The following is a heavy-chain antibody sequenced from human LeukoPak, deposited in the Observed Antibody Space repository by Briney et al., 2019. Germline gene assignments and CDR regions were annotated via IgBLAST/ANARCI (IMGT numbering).Heavy chain of an antibody. CDR3: ASTGKIVVVGAATHRAEYFQH. CDR2: INHSGST. Sequence: PSETLSLTCAVYGGSFSGYYWSWIRQPPGKGLEWIGEINHSGSTNYNPSLKSRVTISVDTSKNQFSLKLSSVTAADTAVYYCASTGKIVVVGAATHRAEYFQHWGQGTLVT. CDR1: GGSFSGYY. J-gene: IGHJ1*01. D-gene: IGHD2-15*01. V-gene: IGHV4-34*01.